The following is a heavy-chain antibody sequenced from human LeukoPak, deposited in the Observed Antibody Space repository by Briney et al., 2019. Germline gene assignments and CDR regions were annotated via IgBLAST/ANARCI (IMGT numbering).Heavy chain of an antibody. D-gene: IGHD6-19*01. J-gene: IGHJ3*02. Sequence: KPSETLSLTCTVSGGSISSYYWSRIRQPPGKGLEWIGYIYYSGSTNYNPSLKSRVTISVDTSKNQFSLKLSSVTAADTAVYYCARGVTSSGWFGGAFDIWGQGTMVTVSS. CDR3: ARGVTSSGWFGGAFDI. V-gene: IGHV4-59*01. CDR1: GGSISSYY. CDR2: IYYSGST.